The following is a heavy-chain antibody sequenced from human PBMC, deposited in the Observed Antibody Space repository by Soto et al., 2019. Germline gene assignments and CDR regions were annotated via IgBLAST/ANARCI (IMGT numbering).Heavy chain of an antibody. V-gene: IGHV3-33*01. CDR3: VTGNQNFFDY. J-gene: IGHJ4*02. Sequence: QVLLVETGGGVVQPGRSLRLSCAASGFTFRTFGMHWVRQAPGKGLEWVSVIWNDGSKKFYADSVKGRFTIYRDNSNNTLYLQMDSLRTEDTAVYYCVTGNQNFFDYWGQGTLVTVSS. CDR1: GFTFRTFG. CDR2: IWNDGSKK. D-gene: IGHD1-1*01.